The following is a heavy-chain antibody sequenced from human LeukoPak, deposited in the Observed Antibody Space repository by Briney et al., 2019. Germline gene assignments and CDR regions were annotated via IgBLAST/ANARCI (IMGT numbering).Heavy chain of an antibody. J-gene: IGHJ4*02. CDR1: GFTFRDYA. V-gene: IGHV3-48*03. D-gene: IGHD1-26*01. CDR2: ISGDRSTI. Sequence: GGSLRLSCGASGFTFRDYAMLWVRQDPGKGLEWISFISGDRSTIFLADSVRGRFITSRDNAQNSLYLQMNSLRAEDTAVYYCARDRRVVGAIDFWGQGTLVTVSS. CDR3: ARDRRVVGAIDF.